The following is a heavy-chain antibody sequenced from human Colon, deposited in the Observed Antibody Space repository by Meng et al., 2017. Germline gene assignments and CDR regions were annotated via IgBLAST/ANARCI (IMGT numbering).Heavy chain of an antibody. D-gene: IGHD3-16*02. Sequence: GGSLRLFCAASGFTFSSYSMNWVRQALGKGLEWVSSISSSSSYINYADSVKGRFTISRDNAKNSLYLQMDSLRAEDTAVYYCARDSSVWGSYRYFDYWGQGTLVTVSS. CDR1: GFTFSSYS. CDR2: ISSSSSYI. CDR3: ARDSSVWGSYRYFDY. J-gene: IGHJ4*02. V-gene: IGHV3-21*01.